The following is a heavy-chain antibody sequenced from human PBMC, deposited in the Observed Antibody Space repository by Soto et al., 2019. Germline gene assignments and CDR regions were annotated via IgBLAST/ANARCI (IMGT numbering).Heavy chain of an antibody. CDR1: GFTFSNAW. CDR3: TTGGYYFDY. Sequence: EVQLVESGGGLVKPGGSLRLSCAASGFTFSNAWMNCVRQAPGKGLEWVGRVKSKVDGGTTDYAAPVKGRFTISRDDSKNTVYLQMNSLKTEETAGYYCTTGGYYFDYWGQGTLVTVSS. J-gene: IGHJ4*02. CDR2: VKSKVDGGTT. V-gene: IGHV3-15*07.